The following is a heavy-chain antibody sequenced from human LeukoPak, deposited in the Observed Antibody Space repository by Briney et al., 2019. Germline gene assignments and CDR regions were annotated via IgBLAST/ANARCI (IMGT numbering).Heavy chain of an antibody. CDR3: ARACTSGQVIAVAGDYYYYYMDV. J-gene: IGHJ6*03. CDR1: GYTFINHW. V-gene: IGHV1-46*01. Sequence: WASVKVSCTASGYTFINHWMHWVREAPGQGLEWVGLINPTGTTTLYAQKFQGRITFTRDMSATTDYMELSSLTSEDTAVYYCARACTSGQVIAVAGDYYYYYMDVWGKGTTVTVSS. CDR2: INPTGTTT. D-gene: IGHD6-19*01.